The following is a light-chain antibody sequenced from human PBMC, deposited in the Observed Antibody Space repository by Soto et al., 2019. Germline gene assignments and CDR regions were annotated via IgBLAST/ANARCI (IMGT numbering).Light chain of an antibody. J-gene: IGKJ1*01. CDR3: QQYNGFSWT. V-gene: IGKV1-5*01. CDR2: DAS. Sequence: DIPMTQSPSTLSASVRDRVTISCRASQSINSWLAWYQQKPGKAPKLLIYDASSLESGVPSRFSGSGSGTEFALTINSLQPDDFATYYCQQYNGFSWTVGQGTRVEIK. CDR1: QSINSW.